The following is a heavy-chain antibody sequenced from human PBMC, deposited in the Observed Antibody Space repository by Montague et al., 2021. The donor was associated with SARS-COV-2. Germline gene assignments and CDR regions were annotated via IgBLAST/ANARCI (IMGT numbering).Heavy chain of an antibody. V-gene: IGHV3-7*01. D-gene: IGHD2-21*02. CDR3: TALRRTDPFDY. Sequence: SLRLSCAASGFTFTTHWMNWVRQAPGKGLEWVANINEDGSQKYYIDSVKGRFTISRDNAGNSLFLQMTGLRAEDTAVYYCTALRRTDPFDYWGQGNLVTVPS. CDR1: GFTFTTHW. CDR2: INEDGSQK. J-gene: IGHJ4*02.